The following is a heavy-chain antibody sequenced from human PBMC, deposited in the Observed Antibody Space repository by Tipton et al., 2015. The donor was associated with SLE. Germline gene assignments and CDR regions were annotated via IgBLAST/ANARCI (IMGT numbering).Heavy chain of an antibody. CDR1: GYSISSGYY. V-gene: IGHV4-38-2*01. J-gene: IGHJ3*02. CDR3: ASLAYCGGDCLSDAFDI. D-gene: IGHD2-21*01. Sequence: TLSLTCAVSGYSISSGYYWGWIRQPPGKGLDWIGSIYHSGSTYYNPSLKSRVTISVDTSKNQFSLKLSSVTAADTAVYYCASLAYCGGDCLSDAFDIWGQGTMVTVSS. CDR2: IYHSGST.